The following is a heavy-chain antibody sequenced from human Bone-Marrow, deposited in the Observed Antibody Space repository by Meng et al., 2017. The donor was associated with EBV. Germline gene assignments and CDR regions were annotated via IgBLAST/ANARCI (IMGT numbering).Heavy chain of an antibody. CDR3: ASESGRGYTPDY. D-gene: IGHD3-10*01. J-gene: IGHJ4*02. CDR2: FLPTLGAP. Sequence: QVQLVQSAAEVKKPGSSGKVSCKTSGGTFRNYAISWVRQAPGQGLEWLGGFLPTLGAPNYAQKLHGRVSITADESTSTHYMDLSSLRSEDTAMYYCASESGRGYTPDYWGQGTLVTVSS. CDR1: GGTFRNYA. V-gene: IGHV1-69*01.